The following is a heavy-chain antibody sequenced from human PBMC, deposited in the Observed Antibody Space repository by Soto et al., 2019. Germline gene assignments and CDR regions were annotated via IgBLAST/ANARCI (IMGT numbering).Heavy chain of an antibody. Sequence: GGSLRLSCAASGFTFSSYGMHWVRQAPGKGLEWVAVIWYDGSDKYYADSVKGRFTISRDNSKNTLYLQMNSLRAEDTAVYYCARDPRGMITFGGVPLFDPWGQGTLVTVSS. CDR1: GFTFSSYG. J-gene: IGHJ5*02. V-gene: IGHV3-33*01. CDR3: ARDPRGMITFGGVPLFDP. D-gene: IGHD3-16*01. CDR2: IWYDGSDK.